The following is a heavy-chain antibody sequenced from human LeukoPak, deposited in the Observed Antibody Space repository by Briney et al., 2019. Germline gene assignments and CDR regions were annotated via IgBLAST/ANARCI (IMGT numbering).Heavy chain of an antibody. Sequence: PGRSLRLSCIASGFTFGNYAMSWFRQAPGKGLEWIGSIRSKGDGGTTEYAASVKGRFVISREDSKSIAYLQMDSLESEDTAVYYCARGGYQFEHWGQGTLVTVSS. CDR1: GFTFGNYA. CDR3: ARGGYQFEH. J-gene: IGHJ1*01. CDR2: IRSKGDGGTT. V-gene: IGHV3-49*03. D-gene: IGHD3-16*02.